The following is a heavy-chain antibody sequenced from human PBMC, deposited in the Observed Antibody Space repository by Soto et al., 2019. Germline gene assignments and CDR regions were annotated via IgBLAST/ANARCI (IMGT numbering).Heavy chain of an antibody. V-gene: IGHV3-49*04. Sequence: GGSLRLSCTASGFTFGDYAMSWVRQAPGKGLEWVGFIRSKAYGGTTEYAASVKGRFTISRDDSKSIAYLQMNSLKTEDTAVYYCTREYGDYGGYYYYGMDVWGQGTTVTVSS. CDR3: TREYGDYGGYYYYGMDV. CDR2: IRSKAYGGTT. CDR1: GFTFGDYA. J-gene: IGHJ6*02. D-gene: IGHD4-17*01.